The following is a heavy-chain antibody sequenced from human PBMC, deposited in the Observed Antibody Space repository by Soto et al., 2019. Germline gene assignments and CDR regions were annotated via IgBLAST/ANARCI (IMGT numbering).Heavy chain of an antibody. D-gene: IGHD2-15*01. CDR1: GYTFTSYD. CDR3: AGEPVGYFQH. Sequence: QVQLVQSGAEVKKPGASLKVSCKASGYTFTSYDINWVRQATGQGLEWMGWMNPNTGNTGYAQKFQGRGTMTGNTAISTAYMELSRLRSEGTDVYYCAGEPVGYFQHWGQGTLVTVSA. CDR2: MNPNTGNT. V-gene: IGHV1-8*01. J-gene: IGHJ1*01.